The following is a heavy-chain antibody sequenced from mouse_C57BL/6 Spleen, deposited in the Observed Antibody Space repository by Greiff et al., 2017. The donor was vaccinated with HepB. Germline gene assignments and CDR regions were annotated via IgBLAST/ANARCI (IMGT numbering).Heavy chain of an antibody. V-gene: IGHV3-6*01. CDR3: ARGGLRQDFDV. D-gene: IGHD2-4*01. Sequence: EVKLVESGPGLVKPSQSLSLTCSVTGYSITSGYYWNWIRQFPGNKLEWMGYISYDGSNNYNPSLKNRISITRDTSKNQFFLKLNSVTTEDTATYYCARGGLRQDFDVWGTGTTVTVSS. CDR2: ISYDGSN. J-gene: IGHJ1*03. CDR1: GYSITSGYY.